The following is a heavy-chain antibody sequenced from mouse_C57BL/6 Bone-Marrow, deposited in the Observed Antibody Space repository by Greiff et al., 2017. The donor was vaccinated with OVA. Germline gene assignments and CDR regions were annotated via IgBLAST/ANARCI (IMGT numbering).Heavy chain of an antibody. CDR1: GFTFTDYY. J-gene: IGHJ2*01. Sequence: EVQLVESGGGLVQPGGSLSLSCAASGFTFTDYYMSWVRQPPGKALEWLGFIRNKANGYTTEYSASVKGRFTISRDNSQSILYLQMNALRAEDSATYYCARSVYSNYPFAYWGQGTTLTVSS. CDR2: IRNKANGYTT. CDR3: ARSVYSNYPFAY. V-gene: IGHV7-3*01. D-gene: IGHD2-5*01.